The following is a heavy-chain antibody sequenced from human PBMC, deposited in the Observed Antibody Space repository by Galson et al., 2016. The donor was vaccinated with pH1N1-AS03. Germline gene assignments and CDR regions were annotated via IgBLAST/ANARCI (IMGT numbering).Heavy chain of an antibody. V-gene: IGHV3-30*18. D-gene: IGHD5/OR15-5a*01. J-gene: IGHJ4*02. CDR2: ISFDGNNR. CDR3: AKAAEFASTTYDFEY. Sequence: LRLSCAASGFIFTSYTMHWVRQAPGKGLEWVAVISFDGNNRYYMDSVKGRFSISREDSKNTLYLQMNSLRAEDTAVYYCAKAAEFASTTYDFEYWGQGTLVTVTS. CDR1: GFIFTSYT.